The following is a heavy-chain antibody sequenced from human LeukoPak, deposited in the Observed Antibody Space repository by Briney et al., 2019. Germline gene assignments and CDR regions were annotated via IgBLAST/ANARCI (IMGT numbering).Heavy chain of an antibody. D-gene: IGHD2-2*01. CDR1: GGSIGSSSYY. CDR2: IYYSGST. CDR3: ASLSREYQLLYFDY. J-gene: IGHJ4*02. V-gene: IGHV4-39*01. Sequence: SETLSLTCTVSGGSIGSSSYYWGWIRQPPGKGLEWIGSIYYSGSTYYNPSLKSRVTISVDTSKNQFSLKLSSVTAADTAVYYCASLSREYQLLYFDYWGQGTLVTVSS.